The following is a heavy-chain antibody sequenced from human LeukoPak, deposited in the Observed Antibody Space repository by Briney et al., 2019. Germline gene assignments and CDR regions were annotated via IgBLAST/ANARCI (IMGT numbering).Heavy chain of an antibody. CDR1: GFTFDDYS. CDR3: AKGQTYSSTSPLDY. D-gene: IGHD6-13*01. CDR2: ISWNSGSI. V-gene: IGHV3-9*03. J-gene: IGHJ4*02. Sequence: GRSLRLPCAASGFTFDDYSMHWVRQAPGKGLEWVSGISWNSGSIVYADSVKGRFTISRDSAKTSLYLQMNSLRPEDMAFYYCAKGQTYSSTSPLDYWGQGTLVTVSS.